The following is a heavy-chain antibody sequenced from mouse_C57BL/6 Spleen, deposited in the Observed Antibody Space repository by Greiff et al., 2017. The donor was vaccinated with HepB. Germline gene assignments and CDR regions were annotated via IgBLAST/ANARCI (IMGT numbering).Heavy chain of an antibody. V-gene: IGHV1-69*01. J-gene: IGHJ3*01. CDR2: IDPSDSYT. CDR1: GYTFTSYW. CDR3: ASGGLRAWFAY. Sequence: VKLQQPGAELVMPGASVKLSCKASGYTFTSYWMHWVKQRPGQGLEWIGEIDPSDSYTNYNQKFKGKSTLTVDKSSSTAYMQLSSLTSEDSAVYYCASGGLRAWFAYWGQGTLVTVSA. D-gene: IGHD2-4*01.